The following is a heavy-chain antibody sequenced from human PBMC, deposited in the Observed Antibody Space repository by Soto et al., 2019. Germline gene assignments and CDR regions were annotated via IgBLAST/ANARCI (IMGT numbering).Heavy chain of an antibody. Sequence: GVPLRFPCVAFGFAFDTYAMHWVRQSPGKGLEWVAFISSGSDYLYYADSVKGRFTISRDNAKTSLYLQMNSLTEDDTALYYCASEFCSGGSCYARSFDYWGQGSLVTVSS. CDR1: GFAFDTYA. D-gene: IGHD2-15*01. CDR3: ASEFCSGGSCYARSFDY. CDR2: ISSGSDYL. V-gene: IGHV3-21*04. J-gene: IGHJ4*02.